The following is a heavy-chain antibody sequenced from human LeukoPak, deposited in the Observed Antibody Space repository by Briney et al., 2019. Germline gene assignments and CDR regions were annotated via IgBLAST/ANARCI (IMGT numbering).Heavy chain of an antibody. CDR1: GFTFSSSS. D-gene: IGHD6-13*01. CDR2: ISSDGTST. Sequence: GGSLRLSCSASGFTFSSSSMHWVRRAPGKGLVWVSRISSDGTSTNYADSVKGRFIISRDIAKNTLYLQMNSLRAEDTAVYFCARVRSSSWFDYWGQGTLVTVSS. J-gene: IGHJ4*02. V-gene: IGHV3-74*01. CDR3: ARVRSSSWFDY.